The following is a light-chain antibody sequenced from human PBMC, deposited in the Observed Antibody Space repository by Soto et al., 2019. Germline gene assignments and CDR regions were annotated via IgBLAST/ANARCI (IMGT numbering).Light chain of an antibody. CDR2: GVS. J-gene: IGKJ4*01. V-gene: IGKV3-15*01. CDR3: QHYNNPPLT. Sequence: EIVMTQSPATLSVSRGEGATLSCRASQSVRSDLAWYQHKPGLAPRLLIYGVSTRATGIPVRFSGSGSGTEVTLSISSLQSEDSAIYYCQHYNNPPLTFGGGTKVDIK. CDR1: QSVRSD.